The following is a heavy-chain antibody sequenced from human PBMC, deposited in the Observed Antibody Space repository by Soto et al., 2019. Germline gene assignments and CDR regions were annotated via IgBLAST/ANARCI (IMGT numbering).Heavy chain of an antibody. J-gene: IGHJ2*01. CDR1: GFSLSTSGVG. D-gene: IGHD2-15*01. V-gene: IGHV2-5*02. CDR3: AHRYCSGGSCYCDYYFDL. CDR2: IYWDDDK. Sequence: QITLKESGPTLVKPTQTLTLTCTFSGFSLSTSGVGVGWIRQPPGKALEWLALIYWDDDKRYSPSLKSRLTITKDTSNTQVVLTLTEMDPMDTATYYCAHRYCSGGSCYCDYYFDLWGRGTLVTVSS.